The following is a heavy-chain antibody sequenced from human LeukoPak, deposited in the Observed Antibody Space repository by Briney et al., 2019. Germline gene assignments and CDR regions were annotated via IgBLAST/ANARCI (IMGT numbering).Heavy chain of an antibody. D-gene: IGHD6-13*01. CDR3: TGSSSLGGYYYYGMDV. J-gene: IGHJ6*02. CDR1: GFTFSNAW. CDR2: IKSKTDGGTT. Sequence: GGSLRLSCAASGFTFSNAWMSWVRQAPGKGLEWVGRIKSKTDGGTTDYAAPVKGRFTISRDDSKNTLYLQMNSLKTEDTAVYYCTGSSSLGGYYYYGMDVWGQGTTVTVSS. V-gene: IGHV3-15*01.